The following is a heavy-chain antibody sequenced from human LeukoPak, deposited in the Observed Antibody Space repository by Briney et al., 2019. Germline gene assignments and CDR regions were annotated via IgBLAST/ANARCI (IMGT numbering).Heavy chain of an antibody. Sequence: PSETLSLTXTVSGGSIGSSSYYWGWIRQPPGKGLEWIGSIYYSGSTYYDPSLKSRVTISVDTSKNQFSLKLSSVTAADTAVYYCARRNVLLWFGESQGAFDIWGQGTMVTVSS. CDR2: IYYSGST. J-gene: IGHJ3*02. CDR1: GGSIGSSSYY. V-gene: IGHV4-39*01. CDR3: ARRNVLLWFGESQGAFDI. D-gene: IGHD3-10*01.